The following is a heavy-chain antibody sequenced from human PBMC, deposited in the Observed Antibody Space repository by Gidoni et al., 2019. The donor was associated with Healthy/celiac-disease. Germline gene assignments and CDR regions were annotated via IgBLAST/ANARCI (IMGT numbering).Heavy chain of an antibody. V-gene: IGHV1-69*02. Sequence: QVQLVQSGAEVKKPGSSVKVSCKASGGTFSSYTTSWVRQAPGQGLEWMGRIIPILGIANYAQKFQGRVTITADKSTSTAYMELSSLRSEDTAVYYCARMVATSYGDYDPDYYYYGMDVWGQGTTVTVSS. D-gene: IGHD4-17*01. J-gene: IGHJ6*02. CDR3: ARMVATSYGDYDPDYYYYGMDV. CDR2: IIPILGIA. CDR1: GGTFSSYT.